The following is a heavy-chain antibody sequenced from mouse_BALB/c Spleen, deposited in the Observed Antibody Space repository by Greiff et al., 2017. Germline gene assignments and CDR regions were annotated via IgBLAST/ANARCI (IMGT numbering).Heavy chain of an antibody. CDR2: INPSNGRT. J-gene: IGHJ2*01. CDR1: GYTFTSYW. D-gene: IGHD2-10*02. V-gene: IGHV1S81*02. Sequence: QVHVKQSGAELVKPGASVKLSCKASGYTFTSYWMHWVKQRPGQGLEWIGEINPSNGRTNYNEKFKSKATLTVDKSSSTAYMQLSSLTSEDSAVYYCARGGLVGFDYWGEGTTRTVSS. CDR3: ARGGLVGFDY.